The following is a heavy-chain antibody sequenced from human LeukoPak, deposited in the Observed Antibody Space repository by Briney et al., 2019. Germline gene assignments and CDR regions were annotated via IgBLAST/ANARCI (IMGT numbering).Heavy chain of an antibody. CDR1: GYTFTNYD. D-gene: IGHD6-19*01. J-gene: IGHJ4*02. CDR3: ARGRGSSGWFNQYYFDY. Sequence: GASVKVSCQASGYTFTNYDINWVRQATGQGLEWMGWMNPNSGNTGYAHKFLDRVTITRDTSISTAYMELSSLRSEDTAVYYCARGRGSSGWFNQYYFDYWGQGTLVTVSS. CDR2: MNPNSGNT. V-gene: IGHV1-8*03.